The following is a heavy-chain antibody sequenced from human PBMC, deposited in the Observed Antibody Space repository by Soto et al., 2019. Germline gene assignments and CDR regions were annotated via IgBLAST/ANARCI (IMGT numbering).Heavy chain of an antibody. CDR3: ARRYGDYIPAFDI. CDR1: GFTFSSYN. D-gene: IGHD4-17*01. J-gene: IGHJ3*02. V-gene: IGHV3-48*01. Sequence: EVQLVESGGGLVQPGGSLRLSCAASGFTFSSYNMNWVRQAPGKGLEWISYIRSNSDTINYADSVKGRCTISRDNAKNSLYLQMNSLRAEDTAVYYWARRYGDYIPAFDIWGHGTMVTVSS. CDR2: IRSNSDTI.